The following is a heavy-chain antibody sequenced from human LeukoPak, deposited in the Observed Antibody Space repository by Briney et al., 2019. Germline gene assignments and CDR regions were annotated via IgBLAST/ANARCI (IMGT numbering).Heavy chain of an antibody. Sequence: PSETLSLTCAVSGYSITSGYYWGWIRQPPGKGLEWIGSIYHSGSTNYNPSLKSRVTISVDTSKNQFSLKLSSVTAADTAVYYCARGPGRITMIVVVITARGDAFDIWGQGTMVTVSS. J-gene: IGHJ3*02. CDR3: ARGPGRITMIVVVITARGDAFDI. V-gene: IGHV4-38-2*01. CDR1: GYSITSGYY. CDR2: IYHSGST. D-gene: IGHD3-22*01.